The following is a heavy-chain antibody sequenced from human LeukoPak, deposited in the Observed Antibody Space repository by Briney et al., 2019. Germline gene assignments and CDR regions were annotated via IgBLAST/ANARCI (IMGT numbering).Heavy chain of an antibody. CDR1: GYTLTELS. V-gene: IGHV1-24*01. J-gene: IGHJ4*02. CDR2: FDPGDGET. Sequence: ASVKVSCKVSGYTLTELSMHWVRQAPGKGLEWMGGFDPGDGETIYAQKFQGRVTMTEDTSTDTAYMELSSLRSEDTAVYYCATPPGDWGSDYYFDYWGQGTLVTVSS. CDR3: ATPPGDWGSDYYFDY. D-gene: IGHD7-27*01.